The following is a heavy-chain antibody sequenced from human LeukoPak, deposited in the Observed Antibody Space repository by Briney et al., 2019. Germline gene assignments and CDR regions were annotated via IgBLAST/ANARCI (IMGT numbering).Heavy chain of an antibody. CDR1: GFTFSSYG. CDR3: AKTGQAGYCSGGSCYLDY. CDR2: ISYDGSNK. J-gene: IGHJ4*02. Sequence: GGSLRLSCAASGFTFSSYGMHWVRQAPGKGLEWVAVISYDGSNKYYADSVKGRFTISRDNSKNTLYLQMNSLRAEDTAVYYCAKTGQAGYCSGGSCYLDYWGQGTLVTVSS. D-gene: IGHD2-15*01. V-gene: IGHV3-30*18.